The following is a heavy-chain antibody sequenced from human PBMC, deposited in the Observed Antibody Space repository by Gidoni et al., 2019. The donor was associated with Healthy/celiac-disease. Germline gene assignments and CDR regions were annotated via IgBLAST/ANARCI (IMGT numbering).Heavy chain of an antibody. CDR3: ARLIAAAGKGIDY. J-gene: IGHJ4*02. Sequence: QLQLQESGPGLVKPSETLSLTCTVSGGSISSSSYYWGWIRQPPGKGLEWIGSIYYSGSTYYNPSLKSRVTISVDTSKNQFSLKLSSVTAADTAVYYCARLIAAAGKGIDYWGQGTLVTVSS. CDR2: IYYSGST. V-gene: IGHV4-39*07. CDR1: GGSISSSSYY. D-gene: IGHD6-13*01.